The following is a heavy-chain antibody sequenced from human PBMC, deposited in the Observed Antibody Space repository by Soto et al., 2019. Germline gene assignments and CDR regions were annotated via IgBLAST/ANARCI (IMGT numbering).Heavy chain of an antibody. CDR1: GFIFSRYG. J-gene: IGHJ6*02. V-gene: IGHV3-30*18. CDR2: ISYDGSNK. Sequence: GGSLRLSCAASGFIFSRYGMHWVRQAPGKGLGWVAVISYDGSNKYYAESVKGRFIISRDKSENTLYLQMNSLRAEDTAVYYCAKDLGSGKPYYYYAMDVWGQGTTVTVSS. CDR3: AKDLGSGKPYYYYAMDV. D-gene: IGHD3-10*01.